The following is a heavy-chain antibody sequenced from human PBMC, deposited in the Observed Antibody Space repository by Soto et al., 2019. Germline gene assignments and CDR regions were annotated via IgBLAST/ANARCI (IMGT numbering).Heavy chain of an antibody. CDR2: ISSSSSYI. V-gene: IGHV3-21*01. D-gene: IGHD3-22*01. J-gene: IGHJ4*02. CDR3: ARPDSSGYYSPLDY. CDR1: GFTFSSYS. Sequence: EVQLVESGGGLVKPGGSLRLSCAASGFTFSSYSMNWVRQAPGKGLEWVSSISSSSSYIYYADSVKGRFTISRDNAKNSLYLQMNSLRAEDTAVYYCARPDSSGYYSPLDYWGQGTLVTVSS.